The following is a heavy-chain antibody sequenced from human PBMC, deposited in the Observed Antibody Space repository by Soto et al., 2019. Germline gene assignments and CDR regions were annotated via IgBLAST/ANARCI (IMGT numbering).Heavy chain of an antibody. D-gene: IGHD6-19*01. CDR1: GFTLTNYA. Sequence: VQLLEAGGVLVQPGGSLRLSCAASGFTLTNYAMSWVRQAAGKGLEWVSLIRSSGGNTHYADSVKGRFTISRDKSRNTLYLQMNSLRAEDTAIYYCAKAPGAVPRTGDGFDHWGQGTLVTVSS. J-gene: IGHJ4*02. CDR2: IRSSGGNT. V-gene: IGHV3-23*01. CDR3: AKAPGAVPRTGDGFDH.